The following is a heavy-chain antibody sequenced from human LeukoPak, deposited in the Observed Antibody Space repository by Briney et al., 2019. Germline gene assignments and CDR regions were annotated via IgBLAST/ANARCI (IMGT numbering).Heavy chain of an antibody. CDR2: ISGSGGST. CDR1: GFTFSSYS. CDR3: ARDLATRQRTGLYDS. J-gene: IGHJ4*02. Sequence: TGGSLRLSCAASGFTFSSYSMSWVRQAPGKGLEWVSAISGSGGSTYYADSVKGRFTISRDNSKNTLYLQMNSLRAEDTAVYYCARDLATRQRTGLYDSWGQGALVTVSS. D-gene: IGHD3-16*02. V-gene: IGHV3-23*01.